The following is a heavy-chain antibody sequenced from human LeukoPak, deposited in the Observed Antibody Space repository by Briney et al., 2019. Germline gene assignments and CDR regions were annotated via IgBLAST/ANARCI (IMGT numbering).Heavy chain of an antibody. CDR1: GFTFSSYS. V-gene: IGHV3-21*01. CDR3: ARVSGSGSDFDY. Sequence: GGSLRLSCAASGFTFSSYSMNWVRQAPGKGLEWVSSISGSSSYIYYADSVKGRFTISRDNAKNSLYLQMNSLRAEDTAVYYCARVSGSGSDFDYWGQGTLVTVSS. CDR2: ISGSSSYI. J-gene: IGHJ4*02. D-gene: IGHD3-10*01.